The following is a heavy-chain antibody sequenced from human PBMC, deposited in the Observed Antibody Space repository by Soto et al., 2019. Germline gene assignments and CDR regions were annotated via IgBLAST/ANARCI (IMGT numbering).Heavy chain of an antibody. CDR2: IYYSGST. J-gene: IGHJ4*02. Sequence: SETLSLTCTVSGGSISSGGYYWSWIRQHPGKGLEWIGYIYYSGSTYYNPSLKSRVTISVDASKNQFSLKLSSVTAADTAVYYCASHDYYDSSGSLHFDYWGQGTLVTVSS. V-gene: IGHV4-31*03. CDR1: GGSISSGGYY. D-gene: IGHD3-22*01. CDR3: ASHDYYDSSGSLHFDY.